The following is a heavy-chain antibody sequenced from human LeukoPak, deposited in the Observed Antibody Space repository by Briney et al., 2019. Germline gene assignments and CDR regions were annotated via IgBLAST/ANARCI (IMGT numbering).Heavy chain of an antibody. V-gene: IGHV3-30*18. D-gene: IGHD3-22*01. CDR2: ISYDGTKK. J-gene: IGHJ4*02. CDR1: EFTFRSYG. CDR3: AKEGSGYYEYYFDY. Sequence: GRSLRLSCAASEFTFRSYGMHWVRQAPGKGLEWVAVISYDGTKKYYADSVKGRFTISRDNSKNTLYLQMNSLRAEDTSVYYCAKEGSGYYEYYFDYWGQGTLVTVSS.